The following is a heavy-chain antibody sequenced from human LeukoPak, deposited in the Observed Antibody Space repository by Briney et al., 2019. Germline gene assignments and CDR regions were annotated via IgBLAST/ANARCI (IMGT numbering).Heavy chain of an antibody. D-gene: IGHD2-15*01. CDR3: ASREQVVRDAFDI. CDR1: GFTFSSYA. V-gene: IGHV3-21*01. Sequence: PGGSLRLSCAASGFTFSSYAMSWVRQAPGKGLEWVSSISSSSSYIYYADSVKGRFTISRDNAKNSLYLQMNSLRAEDTAVYYCASREQVVRDAFDIWGQGTMVTVSS. CDR2: ISSSSSYI. J-gene: IGHJ3*02.